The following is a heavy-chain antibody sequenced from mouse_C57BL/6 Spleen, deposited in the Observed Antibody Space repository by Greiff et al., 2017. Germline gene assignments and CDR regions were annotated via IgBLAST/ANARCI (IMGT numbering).Heavy chain of an antibody. CDR2: IWGGGST. J-gene: IGHJ1*03. Sequence: QVQLKESGPGLVAPSQSLSISCTVSGFSLTSYGVDWVRQPPGKGLEWLGVIWGGGSTNYNSAHMSRLSISKDNSKSQVFLKMNSLQTDDTAMYYCAKHGDYGLDVWGTGTTVTVSS. CDR3: AKHGDYGLDV. V-gene: IGHV2-9*01. D-gene: IGHD2-4*01. CDR1: GFSLTSYG.